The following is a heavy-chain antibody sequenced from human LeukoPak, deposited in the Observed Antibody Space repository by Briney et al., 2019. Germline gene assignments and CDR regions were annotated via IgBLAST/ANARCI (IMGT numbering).Heavy chain of an antibody. J-gene: IGHJ6*04. V-gene: IGHV3-11*04. D-gene: IGHD3-10*02. Sequence: GGSLRLSCAASGFSFSDSFMGWIRQPPGKGWEWISYIFSSGSTIYYADSVKGRFTISRDNAKNSLYLQMNSLRAEDTAVYYCAELGITMIGGVWGKGTTVTISS. CDR3: AELGITMIGGV. CDR1: GFSFSDSF. CDR2: IFSSGSTI.